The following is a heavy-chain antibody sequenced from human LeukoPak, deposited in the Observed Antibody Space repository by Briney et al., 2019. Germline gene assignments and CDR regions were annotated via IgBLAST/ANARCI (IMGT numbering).Heavy chain of an antibody. CDR3: AKDFDV. Sequence: HPGGSLRLSCAASGFTVSSKYMNWVRQAPGKGLEWVSYISSTSSNIYYADSVKGRFTISRDNAKNSLYLQMDSLRDDDTAVYYWAKDFDVWGQGTLVIVSS. V-gene: IGHV3-48*02. J-gene: IGHJ5*02. CDR1: GFTVSSKY. CDR2: ISSTSSNI.